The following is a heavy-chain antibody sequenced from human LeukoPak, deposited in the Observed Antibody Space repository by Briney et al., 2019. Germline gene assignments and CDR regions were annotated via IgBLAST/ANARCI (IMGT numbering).Heavy chain of an antibody. J-gene: IGHJ3*02. CDR2: IYYSGST. CDR3: ASRRYDILTGDDAFDI. Sequence: SETLSLTCTVSGGSISSYYWSWIRQPPGKGLEWIGYIYYSGSTNYNPSLKSRVTISVDTSKSQFSLKLSSVTAADTAVYYCASRRYDILTGDDAFDIWGQGTMVTVSS. CDR1: GGSISSYY. V-gene: IGHV4-59*08. D-gene: IGHD3-9*01.